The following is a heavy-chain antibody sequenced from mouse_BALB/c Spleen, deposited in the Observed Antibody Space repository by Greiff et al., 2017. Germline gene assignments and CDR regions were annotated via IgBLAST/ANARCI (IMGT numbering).Heavy chain of an antibody. V-gene: IGHV5-4*02. J-gene: IGHJ3*01. D-gene: IGHD2-14*01. CDR3: ARDHRYDVAY. CDR1: GFTFSDYY. CDR2: ISDGGSYT. Sequence: EVQVVESGGGLVKPGGSLKLSCAASGFTFSDYYMYWVRQTPEKRLEWVATISDGGSYTYYPDSVKGRFTISRDNAKNNLYLQMSSLKSEDTAMYYCARDHRYDVAYWGQGTLVTVSA.